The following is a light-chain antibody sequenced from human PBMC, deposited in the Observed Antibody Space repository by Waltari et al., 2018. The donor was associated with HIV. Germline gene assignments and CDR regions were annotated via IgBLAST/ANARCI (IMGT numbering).Light chain of an antibody. J-gene: IGLJ3*02. CDR1: NSNIGAGYD. V-gene: IGLV1-40*01. Sequence: SVLTQPPSVSGTPGQEISISCSGNNSNIGAGYDVHCYRQSQGTAPKPLLYGDTIRPSGVPDRFAGSRSGNSVSLDITGLRAEDEGDYYCQSYDKSLSGLWVFGGGTKLTVL. CDR3: QSYDKSLSGLWV. CDR2: GDT.